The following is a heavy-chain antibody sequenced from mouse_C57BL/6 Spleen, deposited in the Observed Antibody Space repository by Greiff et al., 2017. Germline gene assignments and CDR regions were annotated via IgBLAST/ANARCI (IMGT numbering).Heavy chain of an antibody. D-gene: IGHD2-2*01. CDR2: ISSGGSYT. J-gene: IGHJ4*01. Sequence: EVKLVESGGDLVKPGGSLKLSCAASGFTFSSYGMSWVRQTPDKRLEWVATISSGGSYTYYPDSVKGRFTISRDNAKNTLYLQMSSLKSEDTAMYYCARLGGYDDYAMDYWGQGTSVTVSS. CDR1: GFTFSSYG. CDR3: ARLGGYDDYAMDY. V-gene: IGHV5-6*01.